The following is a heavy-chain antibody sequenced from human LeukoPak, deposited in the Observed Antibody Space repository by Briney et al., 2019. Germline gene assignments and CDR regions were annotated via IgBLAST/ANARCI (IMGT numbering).Heavy chain of an antibody. D-gene: IGHD2-21*02. V-gene: IGHV3-53*01. Sequence: GGSLRLSCAASGFTVSSNYMSWVRQAPGKGLEWVSVIYSGGSTYYADSVKGRFTISRDNSKNTLYLKMNSLRADDTAVYYCSKQEVTGIWYFALWGRGTLVTVSS. J-gene: IGHJ2*01. CDR1: GFTVSSNY. CDR3: SKQEVTGIWYFAL. CDR2: IYSGGST.